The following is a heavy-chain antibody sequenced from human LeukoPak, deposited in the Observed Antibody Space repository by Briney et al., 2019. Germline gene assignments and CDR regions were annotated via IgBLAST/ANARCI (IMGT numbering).Heavy chain of an antibody. CDR3: ARRGRGTTMVMGFDY. CDR1: GGSISSSSYY. D-gene: IGHD5-18*01. J-gene: IGHJ4*02. Sequence: PSETLSLTCTVSGGSISSSSYYWGWIRQPPGKGLEWIGSIYYSGSTYYNPSLKSRVTISVDTSKNQFSLKLSSVTAADTAAYYCARRGRGTTMVMGFDYWGQGTLVTVSS. CDR2: IYYSGST. V-gene: IGHV4-39*01.